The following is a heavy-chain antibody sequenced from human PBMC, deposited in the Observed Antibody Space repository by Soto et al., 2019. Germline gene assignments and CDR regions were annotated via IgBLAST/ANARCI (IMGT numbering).Heavy chain of an antibody. CDR3: ARAHYQLRGNWFDP. J-gene: IGHJ5*02. CDR2: IYHSGST. V-gene: IGHV4-38-2*01. Sequence: PSETLSLTCAVSGYSISSGYYWGWIRQPPGKGLEWIGSIYHSGSTYYNPSLKSRVTISVDTSKNQFSLKLSSVTAADTAVYYCARAHYQLRGNWFDPWGQGTLVPVYS. D-gene: IGHD4-17*01. CDR1: GYSISSGYY.